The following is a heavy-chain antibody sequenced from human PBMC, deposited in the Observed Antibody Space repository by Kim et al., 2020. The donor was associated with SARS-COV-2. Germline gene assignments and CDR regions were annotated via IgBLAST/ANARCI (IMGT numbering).Heavy chain of an antibody. CDR1: GFTFSSYA. CDR3: AKDRVGVVTNVDY. J-gene: IGHJ4*02. V-gene: IGHV3-23*01. CDR2: ISGSGGSK. D-gene: IGHD3-3*01. Sequence: GGSLRLSCAASGFTFSSYAMSWVRQAPGKGLEWVSNISGSGGSKYYADSVKGRFTISRDNSKNTLYLQMNSLRAEDTAVYYCAKDRVGVVTNVDYWGQGTLVTVSS.